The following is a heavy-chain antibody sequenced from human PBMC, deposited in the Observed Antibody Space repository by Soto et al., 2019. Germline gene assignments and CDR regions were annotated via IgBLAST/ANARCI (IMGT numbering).Heavy chain of an antibody. J-gene: IGHJ6*02. V-gene: IGHV3-53*02. CDR2: IYSDGST. CDR3: ARARDSPTGTPSNTMDV. Sequence: EVQLVESGGGLIQPGGSLRLSFAPSGLTVRTNYLSWVRRAPGKGLEWLSMIYSDGSTYYLDSVRGRFTISRHTSKNTMYLQINSLRAEATAVYYGARARDSPTGTPSNTMDVGGQGTTGTVTS. D-gene: IGHD4-4*01. CDR1: GLTVRTNY.